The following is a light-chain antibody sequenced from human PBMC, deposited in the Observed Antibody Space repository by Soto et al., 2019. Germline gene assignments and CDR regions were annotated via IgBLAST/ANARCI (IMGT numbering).Light chain of an antibody. CDR2: GAS. CDR3: QQYGSSTGLFT. Sequence: EIVLTQSPGTLSLSPGERATLSCRASQSVSSSYLAWYQQKPGQAPRLLIYGASIRATGIPDRFSGSGSGTDFTLTISRLEPEDFAVYYCQQYGSSTGLFTFGPGTKVDIK. J-gene: IGKJ3*01. CDR1: QSVSSSY. V-gene: IGKV3-20*01.